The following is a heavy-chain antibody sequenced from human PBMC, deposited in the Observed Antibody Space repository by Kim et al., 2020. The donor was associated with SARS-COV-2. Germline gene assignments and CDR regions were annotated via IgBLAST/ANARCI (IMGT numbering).Heavy chain of an antibody. V-gene: IGHV3-9*01. CDR2: ISWNSGSI. CDR1: GCTFDDYA. Sequence: GGSLRLSCAASGCTFDDYAMHWVRQAPGKGLEWVSGISWNSGSIGYADSVKGRFTISRDNAKNSLYLQMNSLRAEDTALYYCAKVPDSSSWYDDAFDIWGQGTMVTVSS. J-gene: IGHJ3*02. D-gene: IGHD6-13*01. CDR3: AKVPDSSSWYDDAFDI.